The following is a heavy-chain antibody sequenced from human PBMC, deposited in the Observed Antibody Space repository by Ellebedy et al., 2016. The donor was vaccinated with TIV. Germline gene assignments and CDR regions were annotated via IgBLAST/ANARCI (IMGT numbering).Heavy chain of an antibody. J-gene: IGHJ4*02. CDR3: ARTRAQELDY. CDR1: GGSISSSNW. Sequence: SETLSLXXAVSGGSISSSNWWSWVRQPPGKGLEWIGSIYYSGSTYYNPSLKSRVTISVDTSKNQFSLKLSSVTAADTAVYYCARTRAQELDYWGQGTLVTVSS. V-gene: IGHV4-4*02. CDR2: IYYSGST.